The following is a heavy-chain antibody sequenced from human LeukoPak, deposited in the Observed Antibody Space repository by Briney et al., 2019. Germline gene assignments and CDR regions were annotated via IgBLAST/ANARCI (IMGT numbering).Heavy chain of an antibody. J-gene: IGHJ4*02. D-gene: IGHD4-11*01. V-gene: IGHV3-30-3*01. CDR3: ARGRVRLDY. CDR1: GFTFSSYP. CDR2: ISYDGSNK. Sequence: GGSLRLSCAASGFTFSSYPMHWVRQAPGKGLEWVATISYDGSNKYYADSVKGRFTISRDNPKNTLYLQMNSLRPEDTAVYYCARGRVRLDYWGQGTLVTVSS.